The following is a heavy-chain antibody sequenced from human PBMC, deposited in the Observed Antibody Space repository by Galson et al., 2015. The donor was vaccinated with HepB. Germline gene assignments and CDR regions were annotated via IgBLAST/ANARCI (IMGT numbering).Heavy chain of an antibody. J-gene: IGHJ6*02. V-gene: IGHV5-10-1*01. D-gene: IGHD4-11*01. Sequence: QSGAEVKKPGESLRISCKGSGYSFTSYWISWVRQMPGKGLEWMGRIDPSDSYTNYSPSFQGHVTISADKSISTAYLQWSSLKASDTAMYYCARRNSAYSNYASGTPNYYYYYGMDVWGQGTTVTVSS. CDR2: IDPSDSYT. CDR3: ARRNSAYSNYASGTPNYYYYYGMDV. CDR1: GYSFTSYW.